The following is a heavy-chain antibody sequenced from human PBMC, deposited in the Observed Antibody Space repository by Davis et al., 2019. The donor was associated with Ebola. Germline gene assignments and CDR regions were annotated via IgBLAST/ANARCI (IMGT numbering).Heavy chain of an antibody. CDR1: GFTFSSYG. CDR2: IKSDGSTK. Sequence: GESLKISCAASGFTFSSYGMHWVRQAPGKGLVWVSRIKSDGSTKSYADSVKGRFTISRDNAKNTLYLQMDSLRAEDTAVYYCARDGEHYSDLDYWGQGTLVTGSS. D-gene: IGHD1-26*01. CDR3: ARDGEHYSDLDY. V-gene: IGHV3-74*01. J-gene: IGHJ4*02.